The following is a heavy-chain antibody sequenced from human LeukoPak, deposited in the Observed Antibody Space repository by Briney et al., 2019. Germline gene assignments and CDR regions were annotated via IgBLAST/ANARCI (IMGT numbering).Heavy chain of an antibody. V-gene: IGHV5-51*01. D-gene: IGHD4/OR15-4a*01. J-gene: IGHJ3*02. CDR1: GYSFSSYW. CDR3: ARAKGRAFDI. CDR2: IYPGDSDT. Sequence: GESLKISCNGSGYSFSSYWIGWVRQMPGKCLEWRGIIYPGDSDTRYSPSFQGQVTISADKSISTAYLQWSSLKASDTAMYYCARAKGRAFDIWGQGTMVTVSS.